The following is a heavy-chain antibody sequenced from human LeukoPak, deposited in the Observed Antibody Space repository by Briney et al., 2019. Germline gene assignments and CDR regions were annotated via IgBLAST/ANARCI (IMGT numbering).Heavy chain of an antibody. CDR3: ARDHSFGYSYGYGTH. Sequence: SETLSLTCTVSSGSISTSNYYWGWVRQPPGKALEWIGNIFYSGSTYYSPSLKSRVTISLDTSRNQFSLKLNSVTAADTAVYYCARDHSFGYSYGYGTHWGQGTLVTVSS. CDR2: IFYSGST. D-gene: IGHD5-18*01. J-gene: IGHJ4*02. V-gene: IGHV4-39*07. CDR1: SGSISTSNYY.